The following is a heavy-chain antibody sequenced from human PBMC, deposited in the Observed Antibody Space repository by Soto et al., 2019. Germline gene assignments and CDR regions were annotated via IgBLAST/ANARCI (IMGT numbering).Heavy chain of an antibody. CDR2: LDPSDSYT. Sequence: VQLVQSGAEVKKSGESLRISCKGSGYSFTGYWINWVRQMPGKGLEWVGRLDPSDSYTTYSPSFQGHVSVSIDKSISTAYLQWHSLKASDTATYYCAREYYGAYWFDPWGQGSLVTVSS. CDR3: AREYYGAYWFDP. J-gene: IGHJ5*02. V-gene: IGHV5-10-1*03. D-gene: IGHD4-17*01. CDR1: GYSFTGYW.